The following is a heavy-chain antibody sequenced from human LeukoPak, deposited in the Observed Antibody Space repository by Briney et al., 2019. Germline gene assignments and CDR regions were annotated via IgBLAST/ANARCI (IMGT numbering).Heavy chain of an antibody. Sequence: PSETLSLTCTVSGYSISSGYYWGWIRQPPGKGLEWIGSIYHSGSTYYNPSLKSRVTISVDTSKNQFSLKLSSVTAADTAVYYCARAPNYYDSSGYCYVVNGGGYCFDYWGQGTLVTVSS. CDR1: GYSISSGYY. J-gene: IGHJ4*02. CDR2: IYHSGST. D-gene: IGHD3-22*01. CDR3: ARAPNYYDSSGYCYVVNGGGYCFDY. V-gene: IGHV4-38-2*02.